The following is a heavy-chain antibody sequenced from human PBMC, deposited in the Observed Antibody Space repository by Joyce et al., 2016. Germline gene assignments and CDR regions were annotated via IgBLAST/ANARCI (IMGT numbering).Heavy chain of an antibody. Sequence: EVQLVQSGAEVKKPGESLRISCKGSGYSFTSHWISWVRQMPGKGLEWMGRLDPRDSYTDYSPSFEGHVNISVDKTISAAYLQWSSLRASDTAIYYCARHVTDWFDPWGQGTLVTVSS. CDR3: ARHVTDWFDP. CDR2: LDPRDSYT. CDR1: GYSFTSHW. V-gene: IGHV5-10-1*03. J-gene: IGHJ5*02. D-gene: IGHD3-10*02.